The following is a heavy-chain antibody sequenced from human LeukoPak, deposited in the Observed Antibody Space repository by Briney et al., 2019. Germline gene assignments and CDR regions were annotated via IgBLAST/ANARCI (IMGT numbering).Heavy chain of an antibody. CDR1: GFTFSNYE. CDR2: INSDGSST. V-gene: IGHV3-74*01. Sequence: GGSLRLSCAASGFTFSNYEFNWVRQAPGKGLVWVSRINSDGSSTSYADSVKGRFTISRDNAKNTLYLQMNSLRAEDTAVYYCARDLSSDYYDSSGVGSWGQGTLVTVSS. J-gene: IGHJ5*02. D-gene: IGHD3-22*01. CDR3: ARDLSSDYYDSSGVGS.